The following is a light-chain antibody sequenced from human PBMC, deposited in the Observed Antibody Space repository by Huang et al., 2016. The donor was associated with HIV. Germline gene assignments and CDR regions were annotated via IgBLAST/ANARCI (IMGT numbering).Light chain of an antibody. J-gene: IGKJ2*01. CDR3: QQYYTLPYT. CDR1: QGISNS. CDR2: AAS. V-gene: IGKV1-NL1*01. Sequence: DIQMTQSPSSLSASVGDRVTITCRATQGISNSLAWYQQKPGKAPKLLLYAASTLQSGVPSSFSGSGSGTEYTLTIDSLQPEDFATYYCQQYYTLPYTFGQGTRLEIK.